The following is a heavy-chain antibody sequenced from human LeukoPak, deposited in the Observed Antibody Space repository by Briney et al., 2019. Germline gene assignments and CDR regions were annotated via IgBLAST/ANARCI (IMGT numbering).Heavy chain of an antibody. CDR1: GGSISRSTYY. Sequence: SETLSLTCIVSGGSISRSTYYWGWIRQPPGKGLEWIGSIYYSGSTYYNPSLKSRVTISVDTSKNQFSLKLSSVTAADTAVYYCARDGYDYVYYYGMDVWGQGTTVSVSS. CDR2: IYYSGST. D-gene: IGHD5-12*01. V-gene: IGHV4-39*02. J-gene: IGHJ6*02. CDR3: ARDGYDYVYYYGMDV.